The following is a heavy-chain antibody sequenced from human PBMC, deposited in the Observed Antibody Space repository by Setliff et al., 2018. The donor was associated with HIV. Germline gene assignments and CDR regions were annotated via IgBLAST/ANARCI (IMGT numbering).Heavy chain of an antibody. Sequence: ASVKVSCKASGYTFSDYGISWVRQAPGQGLEWMGWISAHNGRINYARKFQGRVTMTTDRSTSTAYMELRSLRSDDTAVYYCARDVGRDGYCFDHWGQGTLVTVSS. V-gene: IGHV1-18*01. J-gene: IGHJ4*02. CDR2: ISAHNGRI. D-gene: IGHD5-12*01. CDR3: ARDVGRDGYCFDH. CDR1: GYTFSDYG.